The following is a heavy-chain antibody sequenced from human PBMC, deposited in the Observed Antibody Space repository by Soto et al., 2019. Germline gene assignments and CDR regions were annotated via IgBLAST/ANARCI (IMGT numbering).Heavy chain of an antibody. CDR3: ARVFRHGTYDMDV. V-gene: IGHV4-61*01. Sequence: SETQSLTCTVSGASISVNSYYWPWIHQPPGKGLEWIGYIYNSGITNYNPSLKSRVTISVDTSKNQFSLKLSSVTAADTAVYYCARVFRHGTYDMDVWGQGTTVPVSS. CDR1: GASISVNSYY. D-gene: IGHD1-26*01. CDR2: IYNSGIT. J-gene: IGHJ6*02.